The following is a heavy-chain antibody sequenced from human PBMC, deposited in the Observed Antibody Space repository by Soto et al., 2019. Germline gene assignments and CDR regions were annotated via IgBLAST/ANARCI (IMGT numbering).Heavy chain of an antibody. J-gene: IGHJ6*02. CDR3: ASLVIDYFYYAMDV. CDR1: GGSISSSSYY. CDR2: IYYSGST. Sequence: PSETLSLTCTVSGGSISSSSYYWGWIRQPPGKGLEWIGSIYYSGSTYYKPSLKSRATISVDTSKKQFSLKLSSVTAADTAVYYCASLVIDYFYYAMDVWGQGTTVTVSS. V-gene: IGHV4-39*01. D-gene: IGHD3-16*02.